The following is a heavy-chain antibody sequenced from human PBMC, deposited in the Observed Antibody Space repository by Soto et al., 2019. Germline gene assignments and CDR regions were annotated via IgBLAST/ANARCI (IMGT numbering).Heavy chain of an antibody. V-gene: IGHV4-34*01. CDR3: ASARWDY. CDR2: INHDGRT. J-gene: IGHJ4*02. Sequence: QEQLQQWGAGLLKPSETLSLTFAVSGGSFNSHFWSWVRQPPGKALEWVGEINHDGRTNYNPSLKSRITISIDTSKNQFSLNLVSVTAADTAIYYCASARWDYWGQGTLVTVFS. CDR1: GGSFNSHF.